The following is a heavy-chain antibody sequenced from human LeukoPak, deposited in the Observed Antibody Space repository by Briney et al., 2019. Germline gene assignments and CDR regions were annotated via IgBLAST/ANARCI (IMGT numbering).Heavy chain of an antibody. CDR2: INHNGNVN. D-gene: IGHD3-16*01. J-gene: IGHJ6*02. Sequence: GGSLRLSCAASGFTFSSYWMNWARQAPGKGREWVASINHNGNVNYYVDSVKGRFTISRDNAKNSLYLQMSDLRAEDTAVYFCARGGGLDVWGQGATVTVSS. CDR1: GFTFSSYW. V-gene: IGHV3-7*03. CDR3: ARGGGLDV.